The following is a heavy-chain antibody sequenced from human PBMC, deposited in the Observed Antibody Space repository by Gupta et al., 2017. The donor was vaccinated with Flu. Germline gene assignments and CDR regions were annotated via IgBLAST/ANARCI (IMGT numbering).Heavy chain of an antibody. J-gene: IGHJ3*02. Sequence: QVQLVQSGAEVKKPGSSVKVSCKASGGTFSSYAISWVRQAPGQGLEWMGGIIPISGTANYAQKFQGRVTITADKSTSTAYMELSSLRSEDTALYYCARARERAPLLIAVAGGDAFDIWGQGTMVTVSS. CDR2: IIPISGTA. V-gene: IGHV1-69*06. CDR3: ARARERAPLLIAVAGGDAFDI. CDR1: GGTFSSYA. D-gene: IGHD6-19*01.